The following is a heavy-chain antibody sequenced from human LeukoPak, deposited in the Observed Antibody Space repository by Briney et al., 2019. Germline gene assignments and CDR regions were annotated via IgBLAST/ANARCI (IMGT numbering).Heavy chain of an antibody. CDR3: AKAGGWTNYFDY. J-gene: IGHJ4*02. V-gene: IGHV3-23*01. CDR2: ISAGGGST. CDR1: GFTSSSYA. Sequence: PGGSLRLSCAASGFTSSSYAMTWVRQAPGKGLEWVSAISAGGGSTYYADSVKGRFTISRDNSKNTLYLQLNSLRAEDTAVYYCAKAGGWTNYFDYWGQGTLVTVSS. D-gene: IGHD6-19*01.